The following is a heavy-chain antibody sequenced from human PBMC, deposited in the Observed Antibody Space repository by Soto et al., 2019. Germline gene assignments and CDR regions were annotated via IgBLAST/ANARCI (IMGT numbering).Heavy chain of an antibody. CDR2: MNPNSGET. J-gene: IGHJ5*02. V-gene: IGHV1-8*02. Sequence: QEQLVQSAAEVKKPGASVKVSCMTSGYTFNDYEINWVRRAPGQGLEWIGWMNPNSGETGYAQRFQGRVTMTTSSSLSIAYLALSSLTSDDTAVYYCARIAMPARPRWYNWFDPWGQGTLVTVSS. CDR3: ARIAMPARPRWYNWFDP. CDR1: GYTFNDYE. D-gene: IGHD2-2*01.